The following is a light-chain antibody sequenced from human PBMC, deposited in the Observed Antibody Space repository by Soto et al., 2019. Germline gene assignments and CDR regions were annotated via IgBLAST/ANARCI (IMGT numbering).Light chain of an antibody. V-gene: IGLV2-8*01. CDR3: SSFAGSNNFPYV. CDR1: SSDAGAYDY. Sequence: QSVLAPPSSASGSPGQSVTISCTGTSSDAGAYDYVSWYQQHPGKAPKLMIYEINKRPSGVPDRFSGSKSGNTASLTVSGFQAEDEADYYCSSFAGSNNFPYVFGTGPKVTVL. CDR2: EIN. J-gene: IGLJ1*01.